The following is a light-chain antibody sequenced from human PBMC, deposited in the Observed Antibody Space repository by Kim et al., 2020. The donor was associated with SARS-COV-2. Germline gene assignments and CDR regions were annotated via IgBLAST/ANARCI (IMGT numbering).Light chain of an antibody. V-gene: IGKV3-15*01. CDR1: QGVSSN. Sequence: SPGGGATPSCRTSQGVSSNLAGFQQKPGHAPRLLIYGASSRATGIPAGFSGTGSGAEFTLTISSLQSEDFAVYYCQQYNNRSPVTFGQGTRLEIK. CDR3: QQYNNRSPVT. CDR2: GAS. J-gene: IGKJ5*01.